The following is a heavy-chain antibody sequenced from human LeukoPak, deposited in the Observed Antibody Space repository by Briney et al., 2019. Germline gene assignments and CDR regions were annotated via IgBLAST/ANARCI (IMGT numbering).Heavy chain of an antibody. CDR2: IWYDGSNK. V-gene: IGHV3-33*01. CDR1: GCILSSYG. J-gene: IGHJ6*03. D-gene: IGHD1-26*01. CDR3: ARDLAQWELHYYMDV. Sequence: GRSLRLSCAASGCILSSYGMHGVRQAPAKGLAWVAVIWYDGSNKYYADSVKDRFTISRDNSKNTLYLQMNSLRAEDTAVYYCARDLAQWELHYYMDVWGKGTTVTVSS.